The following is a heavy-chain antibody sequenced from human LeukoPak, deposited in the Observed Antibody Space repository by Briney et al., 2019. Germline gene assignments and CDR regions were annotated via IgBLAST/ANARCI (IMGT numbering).Heavy chain of an antibody. CDR2: ISSSSSYI. D-gene: IGHD5-18*01. J-gene: IGHJ4*02. Sequence: PGGSLRLSCAASGFTFSSYSMNWVRQAPGKGLEWVSSISSSSSYIYYADSVKGRFTISRDNAKNSLYLQMNSLRAEDTAVYYCAKDGYSYGYNSFDYWGQGTLVTVSS. CDR1: GFTFSSYS. V-gene: IGHV3-21*01. CDR3: AKDGYSYGYNSFDY.